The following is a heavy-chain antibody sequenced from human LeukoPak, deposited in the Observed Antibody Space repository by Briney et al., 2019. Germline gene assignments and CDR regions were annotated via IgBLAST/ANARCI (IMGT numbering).Heavy chain of an antibody. Sequence: SQTLSVTCAISGDSVFSNSAAWNWVRQSGSRCLGWLGRTYYRSKWYNDYAVSVKSRITINPDTSKNQFSLQLNSVTPEDTAVYYCARGIAAAGCDYWGQGTLVTVSS. CDR3: ARGIAAAGCDY. CDR2: TYYRSKWYN. CDR1: GDSVFSNSAA. J-gene: IGHJ4*02. D-gene: IGHD6-13*01. V-gene: IGHV6-1*01.